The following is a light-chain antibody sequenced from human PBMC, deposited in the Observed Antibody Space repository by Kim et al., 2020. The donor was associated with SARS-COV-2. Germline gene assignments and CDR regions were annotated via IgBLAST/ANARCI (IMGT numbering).Light chain of an antibody. CDR1: SPNIGAGYD. J-gene: IGLJ7*01. V-gene: IGLV1-40*01. CDR2: RNN. CDR3: QSYDSSLSHVV. Sequence: RVTISCPGSSPNIGAGYDVHWYQHLPGTAPKLLIFRNNNRPSGVPARFSASKSGTSASLAITGLQAEDEADYSCQSYDSSLSHVVFGGGTQLTVL.